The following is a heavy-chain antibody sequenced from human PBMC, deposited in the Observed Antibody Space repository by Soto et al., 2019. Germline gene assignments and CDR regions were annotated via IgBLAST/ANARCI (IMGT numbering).Heavy chain of an antibody. CDR1: GYIFTAYS. Sequence: QVQLVQSGAEVKKPGASVKVSCKASGYIFTAYSMHWVRQAPGQGLEWMGVVNPSGGSTNYAQKFQGRSTMTRDTSTSTVYMDRSSRTSEDTAVYYCAREENCSDGICYSEYFQRWGQGTLVTVSS. CDR2: VNPSGGST. V-gene: IGHV1-46*01. J-gene: IGHJ1*01. CDR3: AREENCSDGICYSEYFQR. D-gene: IGHD2-15*01.